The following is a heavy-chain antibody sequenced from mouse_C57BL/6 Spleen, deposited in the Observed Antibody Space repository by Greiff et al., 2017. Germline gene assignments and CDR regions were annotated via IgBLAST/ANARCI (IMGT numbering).Heavy chain of an antibody. D-gene: IGHD4-1*01. CDR2: IYPSDSET. CDR3: ARRNWYYAMDF. Sequence: QVQLQQPGAELVRPGSSVKLSCKASGYTFTSYWMHWVKQRPIQGLEWIGNIYPSDSETHYNQKFKDKATLTVDKSSSTAYMQLSSLTSEDSAVYYCARRNWYYAMDFWGQGTSVTVSS. V-gene: IGHV1-52*01. CDR1: GYTFTSYW. J-gene: IGHJ4*01.